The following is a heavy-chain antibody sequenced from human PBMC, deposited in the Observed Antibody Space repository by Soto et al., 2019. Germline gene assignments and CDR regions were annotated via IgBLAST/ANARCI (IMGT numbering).Heavy chain of an antibody. D-gene: IGHD2-15*01. CDR1: GYSFTSYW. J-gene: IGHJ6*02. CDR2: IDPSDSYT. Sequence: GESLKMSCKGSGYSFTSYWISWVRQMPGKGLEWMGRIDPSDSYTNYSPSFQGHVTISADKSISTAYLQWSSLKASDTAMYYCARLVVVAATRGDYYYYGMDVWGQGTTVTVSS. CDR3: ARLVVVAATRGDYYYYGMDV. V-gene: IGHV5-10-1*01.